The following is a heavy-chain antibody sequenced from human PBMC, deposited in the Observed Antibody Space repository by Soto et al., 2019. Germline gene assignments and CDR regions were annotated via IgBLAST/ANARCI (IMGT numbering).Heavy chain of an antibody. V-gene: IGHV3-33*01. J-gene: IGHJ4*02. Sequence: QVQLEESGGGVVQPGRSLRLSCEASGFTFNTYSMHWDRQPPGKGLEWLAAIWYDGTQKYYADSVKGRFIISRDNSKKTLYLEMNSLRAEDTAVYYCARPGGITVTGPWHFDSWGQGTLVTVSS. CDR2: IWYDGTQK. CDR3: ARPGGITVTGPWHFDS. D-gene: IGHD4-17*01. CDR1: GFTFNTYS.